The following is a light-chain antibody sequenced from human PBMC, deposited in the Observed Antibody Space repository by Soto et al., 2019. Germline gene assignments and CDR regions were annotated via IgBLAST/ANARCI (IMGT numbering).Light chain of an antibody. V-gene: IGKV1-5*03. CDR3: QPYNSYSRT. CDR2: KAS. J-gene: IGKJ1*01. Sequence: DIQMTQSPSTLSASVGDRVTITCRASQSIDSWLAWYQHKPGKAPKLLIFKASTLETGVPSRFSGSGSETEFTLTISSLQPDDSATYYCQPYNSYSRTFGQGTK. CDR1: QSIDSW.